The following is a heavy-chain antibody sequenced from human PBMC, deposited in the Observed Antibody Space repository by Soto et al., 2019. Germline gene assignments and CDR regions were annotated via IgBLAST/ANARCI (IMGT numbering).Heavy chain of an antibody. CDR3: AFRGTAMVNFDY. CDR1: GGSFSGYY. D-gene: IGHD5-18*01. V-gene: IGHV4-34*01. J-gene: IGHJ4*02. CDR2: INHSGST. Sequence: PSETLSLTCAVYGGSFSGYYWSWIRQPPGKGLEWIGEINHSGSTNYNPSLKSRVTISVDTSKNQFSLKLSSVTAADTAVYYCAFRGTAMVNFDYWGQGTLVPVSS.